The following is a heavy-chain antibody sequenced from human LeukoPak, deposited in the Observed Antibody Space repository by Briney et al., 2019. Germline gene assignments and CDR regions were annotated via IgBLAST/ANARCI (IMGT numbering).Heavy chain of an antibody. J-gene: IGHJ4*02. V-gene: IGHV4-61*08. CDR2: ISDSGST. CDR3: ATRPGGADRFYPYFDY. D-gene: IGHD1-26*01. Sequence: SETLSLTCGVSGASVSSGAYYWRWIRQPPGKGLEWIGYISDSGSTNYNLSLRSRVIMSVDTSKNQFSLRLSSVTAADTAVYYCATRPGGADRFYPYFDYWGQGALVTVSS. CDR1: GASVSSGAYY.